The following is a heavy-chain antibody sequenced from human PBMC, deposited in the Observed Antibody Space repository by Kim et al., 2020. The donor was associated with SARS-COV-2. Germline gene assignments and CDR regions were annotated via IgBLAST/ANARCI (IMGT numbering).Heavy chain of an antibody. CDR2: IYYSGST. CDR1: GGSISSYY. V-gene: IGHV4-59*08. J-gene: IGHJ6*02. D-gene: IGHD2-2*01. CDR3: ARQYPGYYYYGMDV. Sequence: SETLSLTCTVSGGSISSYYWSWIRQPPGKGLEWIGYIYYSGSTNYNPSLKSRVTISVDTSKNQFSLKLSSVTAADTAVYYCARQYPGYYYYGMDVWGQGTTVTVSS.